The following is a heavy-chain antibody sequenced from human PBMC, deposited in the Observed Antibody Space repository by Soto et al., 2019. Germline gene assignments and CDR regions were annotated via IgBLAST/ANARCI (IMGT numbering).Heavy chain of an antibody. D-gene: IGHD3-3*01. CDR3: AKGSKFTIFSPNDY. CDR2: LSGNSGTT. J-gene: IGHJ4*02. V-gene: IGHV3-23*01. CDR1: GFTFSTYA. Sequence: EMQLLESGGGLVQPGGSLRLSCAASGFTFSTYAMTWVRQAPGKGLEWVSALSGNSGTTYSADSVKGRFTISRDNSRNTLYLQMSSLRVEDTALYYCAKGSKFTIFSPNDYWGQGTLVTVSS.